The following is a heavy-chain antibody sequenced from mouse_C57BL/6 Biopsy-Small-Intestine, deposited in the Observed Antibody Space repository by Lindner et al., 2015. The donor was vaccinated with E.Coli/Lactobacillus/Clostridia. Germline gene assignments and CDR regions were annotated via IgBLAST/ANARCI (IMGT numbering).Heavy chain of an antibody. CDR3: ARDLWQWLAQYYYYGMDV. Sequence: SVKVSCKAPGGTFSSHSINWVRQAPGQGLEWMGRIIPVLGTTNYAQRLQGRVTITADKSTSTAFMELSSLRSEDTAVYYCARDLWQWLAQYYYYGMDVWGQGTTVTVSS. CDR1: GGTFSSHS. D-gene: IGHD1-1*01. V-gene: IGHV1-53*01. J-gene: IGHJ1*01. CDR2: IIPVLGTT.